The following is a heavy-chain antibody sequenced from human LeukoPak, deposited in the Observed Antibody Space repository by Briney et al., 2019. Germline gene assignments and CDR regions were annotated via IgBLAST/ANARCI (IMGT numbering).Heavy chain of an antibody. CDR3: ARAGEMRATDYYDSSGYYPRWFDP. D-gene: IGHD3-22*01. CDR1: GGTFSSYA. CDR2: IVPIFGTA. J-gene: IGHJ5*02. V-gene: IGHV1-69*13. Sequence: SVKVSCKASGGTFSSYASSWVRQAPGQGLEWMGGIVPIFGTANYAQKFQGRVTITADESTSTAYMELSSLRSEDTAVYYCARAGEMRATDYYDSSGYYPRWFDPWGQGTLVTVSS.